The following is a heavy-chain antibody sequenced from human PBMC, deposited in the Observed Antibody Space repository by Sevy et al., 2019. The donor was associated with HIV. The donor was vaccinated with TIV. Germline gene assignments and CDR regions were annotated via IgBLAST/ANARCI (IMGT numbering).Heavy chain of an antibody. CDR1: GFTFSTYD. CDR2: ISSSSSNI. J-gene: IGHJ6*04. Sequence: GGSLRLSCAASGFTFSTYDMNWIRQAPGKGVEWISHISSSSSNIYYADSVKGRFTISRDNAKNSLFVQMHSLRAEDTAVYDCAREGGYTDQGMDVWGEGTTVTVSS. V-gene: IGHV3-48*01. D-gene: IGHD5-12*01. CDR3: AREGGYTDQGMDV.